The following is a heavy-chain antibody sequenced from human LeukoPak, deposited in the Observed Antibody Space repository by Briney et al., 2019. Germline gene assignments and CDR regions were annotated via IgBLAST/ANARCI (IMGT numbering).Heavy chain of an antibody. Sequence: GGSLRLXCAASGFTFSSYGMHWVRQAPGKGLEWVAVIWYDGSNKYYADSVKGRFTISRDNSKNTLYLQMNSLRAEDTAVYYCAKGLLEKRTSGTFDYWGQGTLVTVSS. D-gene: IGHD5-24*01. J-gene: IGHJ4*02. V-gene: IGHV3-33*06. CDR3: AKGLLEKRTSGTFDY. CDR2: IWYDGSNK. CDR1: GFTFSSYG.